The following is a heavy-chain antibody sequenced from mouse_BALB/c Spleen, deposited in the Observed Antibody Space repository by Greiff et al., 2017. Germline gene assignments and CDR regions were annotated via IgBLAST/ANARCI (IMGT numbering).Heavy chain of an antibody. Sequence: AGGSMKLSCVASGFTFSNYWMNWVRQSPEKGLEWVAEIRLKSNNYATHNAESVKGRFTISRDDSKSSVYLQMNNLRAEDTGIYYCTRDYGYDYFDYWGQGTTLTVSS. CDR2: IRLKSNNYAT. D-gene: IGHD1-2*01. V-gene: IGHV6-6*02. J-gene: IGHJ2*01. CDR1: GFTFSNYW. CDR3: TRDYGYDYFDY.